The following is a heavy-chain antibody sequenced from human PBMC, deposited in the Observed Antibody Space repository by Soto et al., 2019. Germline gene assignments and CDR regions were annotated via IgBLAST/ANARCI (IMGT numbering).Heavy chain of an antibody. V-gene: IGHV1-18*01. D-gene: IGHD2-2*01. Sequence: ASVKVSCKASGYTFTSYGISWVRQAPGQGLEWMGWISAYNCNTNYPQKLQGRVTMTTDTSTSKAYMELRSLRSDDTAMYYCDSDVCSSTSRYGDTFDIWGKGTMVTVSS. J-gene: IGHJ3*02. CDR2: ISAYNCNT. CDR1: GYTFTSYG. CDR3: DSDVCSSTSRYGDTFDI.